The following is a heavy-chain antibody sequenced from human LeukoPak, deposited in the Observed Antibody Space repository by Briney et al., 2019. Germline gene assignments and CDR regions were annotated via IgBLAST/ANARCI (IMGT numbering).Heavy chain of an antibody. CDR3: ARDHSSSGWYYFDY. D-gene: IGHD6-19*01. CDR1: GGSMSSSSYY. Sequence: PSETLSLTCTVSGGSMSSSSYYWGWIRQPPGKGLEWIGYIYYSGSTNYNPSLKSRVTISVDTSKNQFSLKLSSVTAADTAVYYCARDHSSSGWYYFDYWGRGTLVTVSS. CDR2: IYYSGST. V-gene: IGHV4-61*01. J-gene: IGHJ4*02.